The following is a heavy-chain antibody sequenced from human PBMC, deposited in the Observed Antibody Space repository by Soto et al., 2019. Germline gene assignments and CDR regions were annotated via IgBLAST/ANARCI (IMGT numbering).Heavy chain of an antibody. CDR3: ARVLGQLNGDWLYFDY. J-gene: IGHJ4*02. V-gene: IGHV4-30-2*01. CDR1: GGSISSGGYS. Sequence: PSETLSLTCAVSGGSISSGGYSWSWIRQPPGKGLEWIGYIYHSGSTYYNPSLKSRVTISVDRSKNQFSLKLSSVTAADTAVYYCARVLGQLNGDWLYFDYWGQGTLLTVSS. CDR2: IYHSGST. D-gene: IGHD7-27*01.